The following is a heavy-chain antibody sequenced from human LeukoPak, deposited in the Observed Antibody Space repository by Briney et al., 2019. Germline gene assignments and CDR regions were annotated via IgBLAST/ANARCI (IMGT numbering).Heavy chain of an antibody. CDR1: GFTFSSYA. Sequence: GGSLRLSCAASGFTFSSYAMHWVRQAPGKGLEWVSSIGRTGTTIYYADSVRGRFTISRDNARNSVYLQMNNLRVEDTAVYFCAREVVEETMKIMAGEPFNIWGQGTLVTVSS. CDR3: AREVVEETMKIMAGEPFNI. J-gene: IGHJ3*02. D-gene: IGHD3-22*01. CDR2: IGRTGTTI. V-gene: IGHV3-48*03.